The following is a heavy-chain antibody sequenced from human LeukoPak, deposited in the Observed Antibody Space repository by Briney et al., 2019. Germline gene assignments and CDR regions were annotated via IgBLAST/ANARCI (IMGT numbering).Heavy chain of an antibody. V-gene: IGHV3-74*01. CDR2: INSDGSST. CDR1: GFTFSSYW. J-gene: IGHJ4*02. CDR3: ARDEQYYDFWSGYYHNLFDY. D-gene: IGHD3-3*01. Sequence: GGSLRLSCAASGFTFSSYWMHWVRKAPGKGLVWVSRINSDGSSTSYADSVKGRFTISRDNAKNTLYLQMNSLRAEDTAVYYCARDEQYYDFWSGYYHNLFDYWGQGTLVTVSS.